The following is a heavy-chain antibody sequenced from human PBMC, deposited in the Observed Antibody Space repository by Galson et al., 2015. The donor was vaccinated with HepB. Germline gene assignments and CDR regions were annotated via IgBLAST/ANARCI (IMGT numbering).Heavy chain of an antibody. CDR3: TRPLEGGQLWLLHDY. CDR1: GFTFGDYA. D-gene: IGHD5-18*01. Sequence: SLRLSCAASGFTFGDYAMSWVRQAPGKGLEWVGFIRSKAYGGTTEYAASVKGRFTISRDDSKSIAYLQMNSLKTEDTAVYYCTRPLEGGQLWLLHDYWGQGTLVTVSS. J-gene: IGHJ4*02. CDR2: IRSKAYGGTT. V-gene: IGHV3-49*04.